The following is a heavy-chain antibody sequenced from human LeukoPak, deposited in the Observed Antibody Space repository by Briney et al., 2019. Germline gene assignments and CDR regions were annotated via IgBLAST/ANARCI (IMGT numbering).Heavy chain of an antibody. CDR3: VREIQLALNYYYMDV. V-gene: IGHV4-4*07. D-gene: IGHD6-6*01. CDR1: GGSISSYY. J-gene: IGHJ6*03. CDR2: IYTSGST. Sequence: SETLSLTCTVSGGSISSYYWSWIRQPAGKGLEWIGRIYTSGSTNYNPSLKSRVTISVDKSKNQFSLKLSSVTAADTAVYYCVREIQLALNYYYMDVWGKGTTVTVSS.